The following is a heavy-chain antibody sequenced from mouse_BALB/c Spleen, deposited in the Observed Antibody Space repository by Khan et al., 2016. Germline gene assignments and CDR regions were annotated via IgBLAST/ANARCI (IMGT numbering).Heavy chain of an antibody. D-gene: IGHD1-1*01. V-gene: IGHV1S135*01. J-gene: IGHJ4*01. CDR3: IRDAIDY. CDR1: GYSFPGYY. Sequence: IQVVPSGPDLVKPGALVKISCKASGYSFPGYYMYWVKKSHEKSLEGIGRISPYNGGSHSNQKFKGKDILTVDTSSSTAYMEVRSLTSEDSAVNSSIRDAIDYWGPRTALTVSS. CDR2: ISPYNGGS.